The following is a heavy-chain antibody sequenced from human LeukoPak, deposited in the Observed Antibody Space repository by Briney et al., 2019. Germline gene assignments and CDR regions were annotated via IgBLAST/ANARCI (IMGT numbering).Heavy chain of an antibody. V-gene: IGHV1-18*01. J-gene: IGHJ4*02. D-gene: IGHD3-22*01. Sequence: ASVKVSCKASGYTFTSYGISWVRQAPGQGLEWMGWISAYNGNTNYAQKLQGRVTMTTDTSTSTAYMELRSLRSDDTAVYYCARDRAYYYDSSGYYDYWGQGTLATVSS. CDR2: ISAYNGNT. CDR1: GYTFTSYG. CDR3: ARDRAYYYDSSGYYDY.